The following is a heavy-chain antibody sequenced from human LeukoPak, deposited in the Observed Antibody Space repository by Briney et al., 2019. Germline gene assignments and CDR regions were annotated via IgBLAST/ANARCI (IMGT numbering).Heavy chain of an antibody. Sequence: SETLSLTCTVSGGSIASSSNYWVWIRQPPGKGLEWIGNIFYTGNTYYNPSLKSRVTISVDTSNNQFSLNLASVTAADTAVYYCASGILYSIFDYWGQGTLVTVSS. CDR2: IFYTGNT. D-gene: IGHD6-13*01. CDR3: ASGILYSIFDY. J-gene: IGHJ4*02. CDR1: GGSIASSSNY. V-gene: IGHV4-39*07.